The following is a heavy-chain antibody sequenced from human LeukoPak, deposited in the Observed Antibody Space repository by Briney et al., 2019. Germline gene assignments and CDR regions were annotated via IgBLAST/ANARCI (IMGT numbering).Heavy chain of an antibody. Sequence: TSETLSLTRTVSGGSISSYYWSWIRQPPGKGLEWIGYIYYSGSTNYNPSLKSRVTISVDTSKNHFSLKLSSVTAADTAIYYCARGGARGDFYYMDVWGKGTTVTVSS. CDR3: ARGGARGDFYYMDV. CDR2: IYYSGST. CDR1: GGSISSYY. D-gene: IGHD1-26*01. J-gene: IGHJ6*03. V-gene: IGHV4-59*01.